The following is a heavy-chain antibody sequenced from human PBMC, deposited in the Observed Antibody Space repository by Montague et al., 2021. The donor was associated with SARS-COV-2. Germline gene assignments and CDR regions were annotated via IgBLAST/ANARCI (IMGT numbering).Heavy chain of an antibody. CDR3: ARDLYWAFDA. CDR2: TKYTSTRYE. J-gene: IGHJ3*01. V-gene: IGHV6-1*01. Sequence: CAISGDSVSSNIAAWNWIRQSPSRGLEWLGRTKYTSTRYEAYAVSVQSRITITADTSKHQFSLHLNSVTPEDTAVYYCARDLYWAFDAWGLGTTVTVSA. D-gene: IGHD2-8*02. CDR1: GDSVSSNIAA.